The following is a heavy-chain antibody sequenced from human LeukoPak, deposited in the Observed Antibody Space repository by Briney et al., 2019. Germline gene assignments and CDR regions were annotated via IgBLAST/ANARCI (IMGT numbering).Heavy chain of an antibody. J-gene: IGHJ4*02. CDR1: GYTFTSYG. CDR3: AREGGTRNWNYKTATTDY. V-gene: IGHV1-18*01. CDR2: IGAYNGNT. Sequence: ASVKVSCKASGYTFTSYGISWVRQAPGQGLEWMGWIGAYNGNTNYAQKLQGRVTMTTDTSTSTAYMELRSLRSDDTAVYYCAREGGTRNWNYKTATTDYWGQGTLVTVSS. D-gene: IGHD1-7*01.